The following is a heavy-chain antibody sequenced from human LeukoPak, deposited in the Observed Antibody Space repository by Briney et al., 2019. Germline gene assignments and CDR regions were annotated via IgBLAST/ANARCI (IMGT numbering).Heavy chain of an antibody. V-gene: IGHV3-21*01. J-gene: IGHJ3*02. CDR2: ISTLSTCT. CDR3: ARDGPYSDSWSGPFAFDM. CDR1: GFTSSTYF. D-gene: IGHD3-3*01. Sequence: GGSLRLSCAASGFTSSTYFMNWVRQAPGKGLEWVSSISTLSTCTHYADSVKGRFTISRDNAKNSLYLQMNSLRAEDTAVYYCARDGPYSDSWSGPFAFDMWGQGTMVTVSS.